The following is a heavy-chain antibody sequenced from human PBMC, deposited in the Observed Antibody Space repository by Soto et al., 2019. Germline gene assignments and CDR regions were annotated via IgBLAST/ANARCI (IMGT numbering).Heavy chain of an antibody. CDR2: ITRTSIYK. J-gene: IGHJ6*02. CDR1: GFTFSDYD. Sequence: EVQLVESGGGLVQPGGSLRLSCAASGFTFSDYDMTWVRQAPGKGLERVSSITRTSIYKYSADSLKGRFTISRDNAKNTLFLQINSLRAEDTAVYYCARDLSGGNYYYHGLDVWCQGTTVTVS. D-gene: IGHD1-26*01. V-gene: IGHV3-21*01. CDR3: ARDLSGGNYYYHGLDV.